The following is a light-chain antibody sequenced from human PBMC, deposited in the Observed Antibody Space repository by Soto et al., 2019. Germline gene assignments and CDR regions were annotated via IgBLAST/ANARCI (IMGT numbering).Light chain of an antibody. CDR3: QQRRKWPPLYT. Sequence: EIVLTQSPATLSLSPGERATLSCRASQSVSSSLAWYQQKPGQAPRLLIYDASNRATGIPARFSGSGSGTDFTLTISSLEPEDVAVDYCQQRRKWPPLYTFGQGTKLEIK. CDR1: QSVSSS. V-gene: IGKV3-11*01. J-gene: IGKJ2*01. CDR2: DAS.